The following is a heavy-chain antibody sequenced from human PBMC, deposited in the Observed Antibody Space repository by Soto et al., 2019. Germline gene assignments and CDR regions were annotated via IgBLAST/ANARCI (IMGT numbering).Heavy chain of an antibody. CDR1: GFTFSSYG. CDR2: IKSKTDGGTT. Sequence: PWGSLRLSCAASGFTFSSYGMHWVRQAPGKGLEWVGRIKSKTDGGTTDYAAPVKGRFTISRDDSKNTLYLQMNSLKTEDTAVYYCTTGGLRYFDWLLGYYYGMDVWGQGTTVTVSS. J-gene: IGHJ6*02. D-gene: IGHD3-9*01. CDR3: TTGGLRYFDWLLGYYYGMDV. V-gene: IGHV3-15*01.